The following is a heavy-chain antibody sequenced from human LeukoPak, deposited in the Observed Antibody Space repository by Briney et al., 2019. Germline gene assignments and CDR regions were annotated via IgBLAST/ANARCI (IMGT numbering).Heavy chain of an antibody. J-gene: IGHJ5*02. CDR3: ARHKGTEVAIPPLLDR. D-gene: IGHD2-21*01. CDR2: IYYSGST. V-gene: IGHV4-39*01. CDR1: GGSISSSSYY. Sequence: PSETLSLTCTVSGGSISSSSYYWGWIRQPPGKGLEWIGSIYYSGSTYYNPSLKSRVTISVDTSKNQFSLKLSSVTAADTAVYYCARHKGTEVAIPPLLDRWGQGTLVTVSS.